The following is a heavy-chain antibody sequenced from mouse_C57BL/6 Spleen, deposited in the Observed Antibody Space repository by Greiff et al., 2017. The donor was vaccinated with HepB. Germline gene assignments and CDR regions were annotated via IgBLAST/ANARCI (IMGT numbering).Heavy chain of an antibody. D-gene: IGHD1-2*01. Sequence: VQLQQSGAELVKPGASVKLSCKASGYTFTSYWMHWVKQRPGQGLEWIGLIHPNSGSTNYNEKFKSKATLTVDKSSSPAYMQLRSLTSEDSAVYDCARRGYYGHYYAIDYWGQGTSVTVSS. V-gene: IGHV1-64*01. CDR1: GYTFTSYW. CDR3: ARRGYYGHYYAIDY. CDR2: IHPNSGST. J-gene: IGHJ4*01.